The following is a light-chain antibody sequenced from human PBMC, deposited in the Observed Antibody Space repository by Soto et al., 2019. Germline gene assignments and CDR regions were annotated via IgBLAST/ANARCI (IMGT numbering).Light chain of an antibody. Sequence: DIQMTQSPSSVSASVGDRVTITCRASQGIRSWLAWYRQKPGKAPKLLISSASTLQSGVPSRFSGSGSGTDFTLPISGLQPEDFATYYCQQSDTFPATFGGGTRVEIK. J-gene: IGKJ4*01. CDR2: SAS. V-gene: IGKV1D-12*01. CDR1: QGIRSW. CDR3: QQSDTFPAT.